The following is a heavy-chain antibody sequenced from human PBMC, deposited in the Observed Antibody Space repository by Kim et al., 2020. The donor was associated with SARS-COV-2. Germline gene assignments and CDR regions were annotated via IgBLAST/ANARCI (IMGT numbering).Heavy chain of an antibody. V-gene: IGHV4-39*01. J-gene: IGHJ4*02. CDR2: IYYNGNT. Sequence: SETLSLTCTASGGSINNNNFFWGWIRQPPGKGLEWIGTIYYNGNTYYNPSLNSRVTISVDTSKNQFSLKLSSVTAADTAVYFCVTLHRDDYNNYFDYWGQGTLVTVSS. CDR1: GGSINNNNFF. CDR3: VTLHRDDYNNYFDY. D-gene: IGHD4-4*01.